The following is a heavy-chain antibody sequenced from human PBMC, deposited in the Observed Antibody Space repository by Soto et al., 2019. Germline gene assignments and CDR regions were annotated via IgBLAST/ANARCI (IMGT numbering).Heavy chain of an antibody. V-gene: IGHV1-58*02. CDR2: IVVGSGNT. CDR1: GFTFTSSA. CDR3: AAPGCSGGSCFDAFDI. J-gene: IGHJ3*02. D-gene: IGHD2-15*01. Sequence: QMQLVQSGPEVKKPGTSVKVSCKASGFTFTSSAMQWVRQARGQRLEWIGWIVVGSGNTNYAQKFQERVTITRDMSTSTADMELSSLRSEDTAVYYCAAPGCSGGSCFDAFDIWGQGTMVTVSS.